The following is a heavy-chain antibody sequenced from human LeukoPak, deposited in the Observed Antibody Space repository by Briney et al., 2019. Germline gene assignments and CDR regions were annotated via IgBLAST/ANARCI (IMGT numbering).Heavy chain of an antibody. CDR1: GYSISSGYN. V-gene: IGHV4-38-2*02. CDR3: AAAFSAYDPFDS. J-gene: IGHJ4*02. CDR2: IYHSGST. Sequence: SETLSLTCTVSGYSISSGYNWGWIRQPPGKGLEWIGSIYHSGSTDYNPSLNSRVTISVDTSKNQFSLNLRSVTATDTAFYYCAAAFSAYDPFDSWGQGTLVTVSS. D-gene: IGHD5-12*01.